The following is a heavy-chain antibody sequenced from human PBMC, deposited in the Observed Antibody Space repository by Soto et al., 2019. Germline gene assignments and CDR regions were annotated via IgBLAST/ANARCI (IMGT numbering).Heavy chain of an antibody. Sequence: GGSLRLSCAASGFTFSSYAMSWVRQAPGKGLEWVSAISGSGGSTYYADSVKGRFTISRDNSKNTLYLQMNSLRAEETAVYYCAKDGTPYYDILTGYYNDRFDYWGQGTLVTVSS. V-gene: IGHV3-23*01. CDR3: AKDGTPYYDILTGYYNDRFDY. J-gene: IGHJ4*02. CDR1: GFTFSSYA. CDR2: ISGSGGST. D-gene: IGHD3-9*01.